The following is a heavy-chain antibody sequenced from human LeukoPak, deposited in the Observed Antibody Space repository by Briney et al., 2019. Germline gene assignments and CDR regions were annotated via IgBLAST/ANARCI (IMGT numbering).Heavy chain of an antibody. V-gene: IGHV4-59*01. CDR2: IYYSGST. CDR3: ARARYCSSTSCAPSY. CDR1: GGSISSYY. Sequence: PSETLSLTCTVSGGSISSYYWSWIRQPPGKGLEWIGYIYYSGSTNYNPSLKSRVTISVDTSKNQFSLKLSSVTAADTAVYYCARARYCSSTSCAPSYWGQGTLVTVSS. J-gene: IGHJ4*02. D-gene: IGHD2-2*01.